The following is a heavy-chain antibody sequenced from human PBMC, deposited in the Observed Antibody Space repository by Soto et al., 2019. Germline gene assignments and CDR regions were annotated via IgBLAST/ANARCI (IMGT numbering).Heavy chain of an antibody. V-gene: IGHV3-73*01. J-gene: IGHJ6*03. CDR2: IRSKPNTDAT. CDR3: IRHVDCSGGSCYSGYYYYMDV. Sequence: EVQLVESGGGLVQPGGSLKLSCAASGFTFSDSAMHWVRQASGKGLEWVGRIRSKPNTDATAYAASVKGRFTISRDDSKNTAYLQMNSLKTEDTAVYYCIRHVDCSGGSCYSGYYYYMDVWGKGTTVTVSS. CDR1: GFTFSDSA. D-gene: IGHD2-15*01.